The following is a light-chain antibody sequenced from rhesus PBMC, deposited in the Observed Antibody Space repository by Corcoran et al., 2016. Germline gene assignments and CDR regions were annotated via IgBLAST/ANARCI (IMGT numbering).Light chain of an antibody. CDR2: NTY. CDR3: LLYYRYTHQFV. J-gene: IGLJ6*01. Sequence: QAVVIQEPSLTVSPGGTVTLTCGSNTGAVTTDHFPHWFQQKPGQTPTALIYNTYSRRSWTPARFSGSLAGDKAALTLSGAQPADEADYYCLLYYRYTHQFVFGSGTRLTVL. CDR1: TGAVTTDHF. V-gene: IGLV7-76*01.